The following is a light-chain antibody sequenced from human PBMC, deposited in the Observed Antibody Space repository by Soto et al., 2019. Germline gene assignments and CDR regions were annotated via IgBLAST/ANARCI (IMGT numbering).Light chain of an antibody. J-gene: IGKJ1*01. CDR2: KTS. V-gene: IGKV1-5*03. CDR3: QYYHNYSWT. CDR1: LSICVW. Sequence: DIQLTQSPSTLSASVGDRVTIKCRASLSICVWLTWYQQKPGKAPKFLIYKTSTLESGVPPRFSGSGSGTEFTLTISSLQPDDFATYHWQYYHNYSWTFGQGTKVEIK.